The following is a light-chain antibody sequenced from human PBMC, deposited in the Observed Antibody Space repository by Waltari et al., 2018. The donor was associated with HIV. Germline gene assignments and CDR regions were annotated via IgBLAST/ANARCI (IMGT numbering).Light chain of an antibody. J-gene: IGLJ1*01. CDR2: KDT. Sequence: SNDLTQSSSVSVSPGQTARITCSGDALSKHYSYWYQHKPGQAPLLLIYKDTERPAEIPERFAGSSSGTTATLTITGVQPEDEADYYCQSADISGTHLFVFAAGTKVTVL. CDR1: ALSKHY. V-gene: IGLV3-25*03. CDR3: QSADISGTHLFV.